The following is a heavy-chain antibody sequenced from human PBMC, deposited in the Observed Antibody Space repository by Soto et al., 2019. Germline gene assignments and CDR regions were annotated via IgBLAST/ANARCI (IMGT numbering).Heavy chain of an antibody. CDR2: ISGSGGST. Sequence: GGSLRLSCAASGFTFSSYAMSWVRQAPGEGLEWVSAISGSGGSTYYADSVKGRFTISRDNSKNTLYLQMNSLRAGDTAVYYCAKDLLNYYEIDYWGQGTLVTVSS. D-gene: IGHD3-22*01. J-gene: IGHJ4*02. V-gene: IGHV3-23*01. CDR3: AKDLLNYYEIDY. CDR1: GFTFSSYA.